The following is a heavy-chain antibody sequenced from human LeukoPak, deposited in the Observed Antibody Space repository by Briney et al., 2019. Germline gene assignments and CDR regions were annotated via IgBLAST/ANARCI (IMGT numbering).Heavy chain of an antibody. CDR1: GFAFSSYG. CDR3: AKDRRGIASAGYCDF. Sequence: GGSLRLSCAASGFAFSSYGMHWVRQAPGKGLEWVAYIHYDSTTEDYADSVKGRFTISRDNSKNTLYLQMDSLRAEDTAVYYCAKDRRGIASAGYCDFWGQGTLVTVSS. D-gene: IGHD6-13*01. J-gene: IGHJ4*02. V-gene: IGHV3-30*02. CDR2: IHYDSTTE.